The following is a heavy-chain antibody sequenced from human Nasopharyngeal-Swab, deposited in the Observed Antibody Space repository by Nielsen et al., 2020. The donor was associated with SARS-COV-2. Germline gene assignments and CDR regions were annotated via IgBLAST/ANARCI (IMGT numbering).Heavy chain of an antibody. Sequence: ASVKISCKASGYTFTSYAMNWVRQAPGQGLEWMGWINTNTGNPTYAQGFTGRFVFSLDTSVSTAYLQISSLKAEDTAVYYCARDEKSQGIFGVVISGQGWFDPWGQGTLVTVSS. D-gene: IGHD3-3*01. CDR2: INTNTGNP. CDR1: GYTFTSYA. V-gene: IGHV7-4-1*02. CDR3: ARDEKSQGIFGVVISGQGWFDP. J-gene: IGHJ5*02.